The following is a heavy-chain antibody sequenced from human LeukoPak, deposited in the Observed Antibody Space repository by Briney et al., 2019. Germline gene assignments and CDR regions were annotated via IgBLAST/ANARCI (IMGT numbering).Heavy chain of an antibody. D-gene: IGHD1-26*01. CDR1: GFTSSSYA. Sequence: GGSLRLSCAASGFTSSSYAMHWVRQAPGKGLEWVAVISYDGSNKYYADSVKGRFTISRDNAKNSLYLQMNSLRAEDTAMYYCARGYLRHDCWGQGTLVTVSS. CDR3: ARGYLRHDC. J-gene: IGHJ4*02. CDR2: ISYDGSNK. V-gene: IGHV3-30-3*01.